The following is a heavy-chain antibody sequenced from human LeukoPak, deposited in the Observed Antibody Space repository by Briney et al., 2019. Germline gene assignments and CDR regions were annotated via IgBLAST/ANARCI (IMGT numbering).Heavy chain of an antibody. J-gene: IGHJ6*02. Sequence: GGSLRLSCAASGFTVSSNYMSWVRQAPGKGLEWVSVIYSGGSTYYADSVKGRFTISRDNSKNTLYLQVNSLRAEDTAVYYCARDLRYYYDSSAPEGSYGMDVWGQGTTVTVSS. CDR2: IYSGGST. V-gene: IGHV3-66*02. D-gene: IGHD3-22*01. CDR1: GFTVSSNY. CDR3: ARDLRYYYDSSAPEGSYGMDV.